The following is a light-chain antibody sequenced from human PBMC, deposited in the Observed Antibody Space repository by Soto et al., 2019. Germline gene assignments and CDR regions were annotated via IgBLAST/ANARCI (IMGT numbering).Light chain of an antibody. CDR2: EVS. CDR1: SSDVGGYNY. CDR3: SSYTSSPIYV. V-gene: IGLV2-14*01. J-gene: IGLJ1*01. Sequence: QSALPQPASVSGSPGQSITISCTGTSSDVGGYNYVSWYQQHPGKAPKLMIYEVSNRPSGVSNRFSGSKSGNTASLTISGLQAEDEADYYCSSYTSSPIYVLGNGTKVT.